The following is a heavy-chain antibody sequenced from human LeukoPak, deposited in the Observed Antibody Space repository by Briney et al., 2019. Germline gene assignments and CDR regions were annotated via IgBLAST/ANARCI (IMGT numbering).Heavy chain of an antibody. V-gene: IGHV3-30*02. CDR3: AKRGKDAFDI. CDR1: GFTFSSYG. Sequence: GGCLRLSCAASGFTFSSYGMHWVRQAPGKGLEWVAFIRYDGSNKYYADSVKGRFTISRDNSKNTLYLQMNSLRAEDTAVYYCAKRGKDAFDIWGQATMVTVSS. J-gene: IGHJ3*02. D-gene: IGHD3-16*01. CDR2: IRYDGSNK.